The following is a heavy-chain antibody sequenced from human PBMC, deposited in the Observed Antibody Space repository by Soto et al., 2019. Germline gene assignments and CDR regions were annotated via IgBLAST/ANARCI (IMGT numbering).Heavy chain of an antibody. D-gene: IGHD3-22*01. J-gene: IGHJ4*02. CDR2: IYYSGST. CDR1: GGSISCGGYY. V-gene: IGHV4-31*03. CDR3: ARGHYDSSGRGNFDY. Sequence: QVQLQESGPGLVKPSQTLSLTCTVSGGSISCGGYYWSWIRQHPGKGLEWIGYIYYSGSTYYNPYLKSRVTISVDTSKNQYSLKLSSVTAADPAVYYCARGHYDSSGRGNFDYWGQGTLVTVSS.